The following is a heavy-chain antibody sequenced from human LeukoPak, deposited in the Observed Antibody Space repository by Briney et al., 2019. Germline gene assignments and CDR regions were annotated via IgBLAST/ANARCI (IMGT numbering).Heavy chain of an antibody. Sequence: PSETLSLTCTVSGGSISSYYWSWIRQPPGKGLEWIGYIYYSGSTNYNPSLKSRVTISVDTSKNQFSLKLSPVTAADTAVYYCATLKSYYGMDVWGQGTTVTVSS. J-gene: IGHJ6*02. CDR1: GGSISSYY. CDR2: IYYSGST. CDR3: ATLKSYYGMDV. V-gene: IGHV4-59*08.